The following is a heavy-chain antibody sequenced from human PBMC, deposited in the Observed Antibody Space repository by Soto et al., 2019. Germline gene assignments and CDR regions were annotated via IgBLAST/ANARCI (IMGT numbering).Heavy chain of an antibody. CDR1: GFSLTTSGVG. CDR3: AHRVLRTVFGLVTTTAIYFDF. Sequence: QITLNESGPTPVKPRQTLTLTCTFSGFSLTTSGVGVGWIRQSPGKAPEWLALIYWDDDKRYSPSLKSRLTLTKDTSKNLVVLTMADLDPADTATYYCAHRVLRTVFGLVTTTAIYFDFWGQGTPVAVSS. V-gene: IGHV2-5*02. D-gene: IGHD3-3*01. CDR2: IYWDDDK. J-gene: IGHJ4*02.